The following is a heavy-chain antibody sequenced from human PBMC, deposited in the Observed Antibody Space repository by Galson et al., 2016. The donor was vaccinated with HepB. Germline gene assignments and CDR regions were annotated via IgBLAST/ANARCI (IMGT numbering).Heavy chain of an antibody. J-gene: IGHJ4*02. CDR2: IGFDASNK. D-gene: IGHD2-2*02. CDR1: GFIFSNYA. CDR3: ARADRDVGDGATTNCYNGSPALGY. Sequence: SLRLSCATSGFIFSNYAMHWVRQAPGKGLEWVAVIGFDASNKYHADSVRGRLSISRDNSMNTLYLHLSSLRPDDTAVYYCARADRDVGDGATTNCYNGSPALGYWGQGAPITVSS. V-gene: IGHV3-30-3*01.